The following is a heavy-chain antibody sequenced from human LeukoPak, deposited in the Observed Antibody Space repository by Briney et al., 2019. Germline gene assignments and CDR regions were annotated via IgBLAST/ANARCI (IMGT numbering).Heavy chain of an antibody. CDR1: GGSISSGDYY. Sequence: SETLSLTCTVSGGSISSGDYYWSWIRQPPGKGLEWIGYIYYSGSTYYNPSLKSRVTISVDTSKNQFSLKLSSVTAADTAVYYCAMGGHLTIFGVVSRPVPYYFDYWGQGTLVTVSS. J-gene: IGHJ4*02. CDR3: AMGGHLTIFGVVSRPVPYYFDY. D-gene: IGHD3-3*01. V-gene: IGHV4-30-4*01. CDR2: IYYSGST.